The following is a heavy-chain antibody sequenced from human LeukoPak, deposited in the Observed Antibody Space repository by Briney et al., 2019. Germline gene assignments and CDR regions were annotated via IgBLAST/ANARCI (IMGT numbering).Heavy chain of an antibody. CDR3: ARGAYYYED. Sequence: GRSLRLSCAASGFTFSNYAMHWVRQAPGKGLEWVAVISYDGGNTYYADSVKGRYTISRDNSKNTLYLQMNSLRAEDTAVYYCARGAYYYEDWGQGTLVTVSS. J-gene: IGHJ4*02. V-gene: IGHV3-30-3*01. CDR1: GFTFSNYA. CDR2: ISYDGGNT. D-gene: IGHD3-22*01.